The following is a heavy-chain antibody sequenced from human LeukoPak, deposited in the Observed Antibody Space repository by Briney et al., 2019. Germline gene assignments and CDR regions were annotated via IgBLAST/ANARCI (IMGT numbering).Heavy chain of an antibody. CDR2: VSPDGRTT. CDR3: VRAKSGHYGYSDY. CDR1: GFTFISYW. D-gene: IGHD5-18*01. Sequence: GGSLRLSLPAPGFTFISYWWHGVGQFPGRGRGGVSRVSPDGRTTSYADSVKGRFTISRDNAKNTVYLQMISLRADDTAVYYCVRAKSGHYGYSDYWGQGTLVTVSS. V-gene: IGHV3-74*01. J-gene: IGHJ4*02.